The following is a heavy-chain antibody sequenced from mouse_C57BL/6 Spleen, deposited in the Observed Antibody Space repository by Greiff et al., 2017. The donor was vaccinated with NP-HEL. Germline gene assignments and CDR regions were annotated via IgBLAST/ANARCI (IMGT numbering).Heavy chain of an antibody. CDR1: GFSLTSYG. D-gene: IGHD3-2*02. J-gene: IGHJ3*01. CDR2: KWSGGST. CDR3: ARESPDSSGPFAY. Sequence: VKLVESGPGLVQPSQSLSITCTVSGFSLTSYGVHWVRQAPGKGLEWLGVKWSGGSTDYNAAFISRLSIIKDNSKSQVFFKMNSLQADDTAIYSFARESPDSSGPFAYWGQGTLVSVSA. V-gene: IGHV2-2*01.